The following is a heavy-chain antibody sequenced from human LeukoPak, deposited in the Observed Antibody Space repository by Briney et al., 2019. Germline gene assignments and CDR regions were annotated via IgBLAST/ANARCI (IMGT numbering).Heavy chain of an antibody. CDR2: ISWNSGSI. D-gene: IGHD3-22*01. V-gene: IGHV3-9*03. CDR3: AKGYYYDSSAPFDY. Sequence: PGRSLRLSCAASGFTFDDYAMHWVRQAPGKGLEWVSGISWNSGSIGYADSVKGRFTISRDTAKNSLYLQMNSLRAEDMALYYCAKGYYYDSSAPFDYWGQGTLVTVSS. J-gene: IGHJ4*02. CDR1: GFTFDDYA.